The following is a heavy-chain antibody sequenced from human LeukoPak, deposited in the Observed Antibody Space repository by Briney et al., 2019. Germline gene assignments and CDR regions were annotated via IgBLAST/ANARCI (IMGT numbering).Heavy chain of an antibody. CDR1: GFTFTDYA. J-gene: IGHJ3*01. CDR3: ARNHFNQNVFDV. D-gene: IGHD1-14*01. Sequence: GRSLRLSCAASGFTFTDYAFHWVRQAPGKGLEWVTIISYSGESYADSVRGRFAISRDNSKNTVYLQMDSLRADDTAMYYCARNHFNQNVFDVWGQGTMVTDSS. CDR2: ISYSGE. V-gene: IGHV3-30*01.